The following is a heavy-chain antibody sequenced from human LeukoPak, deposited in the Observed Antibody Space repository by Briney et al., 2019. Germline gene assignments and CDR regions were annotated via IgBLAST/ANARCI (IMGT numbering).Heavy chain of an antibody. D-gene: IGHD3-22*01. CDR1: GFTVSSNY. Sequence: PGGSLRLSCAASGFTVSSNYMSWVRQAPGKGLEWVSVIYSGGSTYYADSVKGRFTISRDNSKNTLYLQMNSLRAEDTAVYYCARPLYYYDSRGHSHDASDIWGQGTMVTVSS. CDR2: IYSGGST. CDR3: ARPLYYYDSRGHSHDASDI. J-gene: IGHJ3*02. V-gene: IGHV3-53*01.